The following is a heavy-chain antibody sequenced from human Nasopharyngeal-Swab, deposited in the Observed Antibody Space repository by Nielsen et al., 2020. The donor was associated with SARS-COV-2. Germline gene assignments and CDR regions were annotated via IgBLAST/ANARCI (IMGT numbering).Heavy chain of an antibody. CDR3: AREGRWELPVPFDY. Sequence: GGTLRLACAASGLPFSSYSMNWVRQAPGKGLEWVSYISSSSSTIYYADSVKGRFTISRDNAKNSLYLQMNSLRAEDTAVYYCAREGRWELPVPFDYWGQGTLVTVSS. CDR2: ISSSSSTI. CDR1: GLPFSSYS. J-gene: IGHJ4*02. D-gene: IGHD1-26*01. V-gene: IGHV3-48*04.